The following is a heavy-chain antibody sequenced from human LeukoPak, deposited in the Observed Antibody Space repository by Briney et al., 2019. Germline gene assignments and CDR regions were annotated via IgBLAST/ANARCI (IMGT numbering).Heavy chain of an antibody. V-gene: IGHV3-7*01. CDR1: GFTFSSCW. CDR3: AKYRPLAGLEY. D-gene: IGHD6-19*01. CDR2: IKEDGGEK. J-gene: IGHJ4*02. Sequence: PGGSLRLSCAASGFTFSSCWMSWVRQATGKGREWLANIKEDGGEKYYVDSVKGRFTISRDNAKNSLYLQMNSLRDKDTAVYYCAKYRPLAGLEYWGQGTLVTVSS.